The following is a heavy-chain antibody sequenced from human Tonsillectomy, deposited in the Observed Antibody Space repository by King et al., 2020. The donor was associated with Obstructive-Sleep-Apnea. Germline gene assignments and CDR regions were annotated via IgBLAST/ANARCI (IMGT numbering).Heavy chain of an antibody. J-gene: IGHJ4*02. Sequence: LQLQESGPGLVKPSETLSLTCTVSVDSISNYYWSWIRQPPGKGLEWIGYMYYSGNTNYNPSLKSRVTISVDTSKIQFSLRLSSVTAADTAVYYCARHRGVEDYGGYGDYFDYWGQGTLVTVSS. CDR3: ARHRGVEDYGGYGDYFDY. CDR1: VDSISNYY. D-gene: IGHD5-12*01. V-gene: IGHV4-59*08. CDR2: MYYSGNT.